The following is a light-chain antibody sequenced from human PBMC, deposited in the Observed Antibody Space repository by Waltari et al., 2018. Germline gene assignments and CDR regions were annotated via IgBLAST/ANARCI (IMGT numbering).Light chain of an antibody. CDR2: AAS. V-gene: IGKV1-9*01. CDR3: QHLNSYPV. Sequence: IQLTQSPSSLSASVGDRVTITCRASQGISTYLAWYQQKPGKAPKLLIYAASTLQSGVPSRFSGSGGGTDFTLTISSLQPEDFATYFCQHLNSYPVFGRGTKVEIK. CDR1: QGISTY. J-gene: IGKJ4*01.